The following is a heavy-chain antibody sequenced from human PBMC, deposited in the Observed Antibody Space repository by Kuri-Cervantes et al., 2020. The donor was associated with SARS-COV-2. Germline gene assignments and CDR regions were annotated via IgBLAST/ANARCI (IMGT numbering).Heavy chain of an antibody. Sequence: ASVKVSCKASGYTFTSYGISWVRQAPGQGLEWMGWISAYNGNTNYAQKLQGRVTMTTDTSTSTAYMELRSLRSDDTAVYYCARPQTVEGATDAFDIWGQGTMVTVSS. CDR2: ISAYNGNT. J-gene: IGHJ3*02. CDR3: ARPQTVEGATDAFDI. D-gene: IGHD1-26*01. V-gene: IGHV1-18*01. CDR1: GYTFTSYG.